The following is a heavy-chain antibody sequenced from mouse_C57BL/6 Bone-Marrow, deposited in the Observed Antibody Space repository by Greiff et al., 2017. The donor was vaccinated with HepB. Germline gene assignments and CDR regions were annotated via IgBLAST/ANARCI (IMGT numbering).Heavy chain of an antibody. CDR3: TTITTVVVYYAMDY. D-gene: IGHD1-1*01. V-gene: IGHV14-4*01. Sequence: EVQLKQSGAELVRPGASVKLSCTASGFNIKDDYMHWVKQRPEQGLEWIGWIDPENGDTEYASKFQGKATITADTSSNTAYLQLSSLTSEDTAVYYCTTITTVVVYYAMDYWGQGTSVTVSS. J-gene: IGHJ4*01. CDR1: GFNIKDDY. CDR2: IDPENGDT.